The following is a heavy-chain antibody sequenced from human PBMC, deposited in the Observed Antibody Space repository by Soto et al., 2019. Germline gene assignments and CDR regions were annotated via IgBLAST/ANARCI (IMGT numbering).Heavy chain of an antibody. V-gene: IGHV4-30-2*01. Sequence: QLQLQESGSGLVKPSQTLSLTCAVSGGSISSGGYSWSWIRQPPGKGLEWIGYIYHSGSTYYNPSLKSRVTISVDRSKNQFSLKLSSVTAADTVVYYCARERGGSCYPSRYFDLWGRGTLVTVSS. CDR1: GGSISSGGYS. CDR2: IYHSGST. CDR3: ARERGGSCYPSRYFDL. J-gene: IGHJ2*01. D-gene: IGHD2-15*01.